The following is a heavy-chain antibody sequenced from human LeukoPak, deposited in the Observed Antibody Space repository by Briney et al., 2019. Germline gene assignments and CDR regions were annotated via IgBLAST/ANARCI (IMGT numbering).Heavy chain of an antibody. CDR2: ISSSSSYI. CDR1: GFTFNSYS. Sequence: KSGGSLRLSCAASGFTFNSYSMNWVRQAPGKGLEWVASISSSSSYIYYADSVKGRFTISRDNAKNSLYLQMNSLRAEDTAVYYCARGLRYFDWSGRFDYWDQGTLVTVSS. V-gene: IGHV3-21*01. J-gene: IGHJ4*01. CDR3: ARGLRYFDWSGRFDY. D-gene: IGHD3-9*01.